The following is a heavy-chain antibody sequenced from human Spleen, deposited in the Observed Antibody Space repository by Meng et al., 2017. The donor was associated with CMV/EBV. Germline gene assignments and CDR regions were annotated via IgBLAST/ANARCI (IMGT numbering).Heavy chain of an antibody. CDR1: GYTFTSYN. D-gene: IGHD2-2*01. V-gene: IGHV1-8*01. CDR2: MTPNSDNT. CDR3: VRGGVVGADKFDH. J-gene: IGHJ4*02. Sequence: SVKVSCKASGYTFTSYNINWVRQATGQGLEWMGWMTPNSDNTVYTQKFQGRVTMTKAYMEVSGLRSDDTAKYYCVRGGVVGADKFDHWGRETLVTVSS.